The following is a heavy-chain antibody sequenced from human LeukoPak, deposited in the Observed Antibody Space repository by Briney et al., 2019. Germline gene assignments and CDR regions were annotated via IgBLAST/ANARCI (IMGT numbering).Heavy chain of an antibody. V-gene: IGHV3-21*04. D-gene: IGHD1-1*01. CDR3: ARDFGGGTYFQH. CDR2: ISSSSSYI. CDR1: GFTFSSYS. J-gene: IGHJ1*01. Sequence: GGSLRLSCAASGFTFSSYSMNWVRQAPGKGLEWVSSISSSSSYIYYADSVKGRFTISRDNAKNSLYLQMNSLRAEDTAVYYCARDFGGGTYFQHWGQGTLVTVSS.